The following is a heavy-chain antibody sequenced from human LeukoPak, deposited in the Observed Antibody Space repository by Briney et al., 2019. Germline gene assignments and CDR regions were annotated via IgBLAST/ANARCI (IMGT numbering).Heavy chain of an antibody. J-gene: IGHJ4*02. CDR2: ISGSGSST. Sequence: GGSLRLSCAASGFTFSSYAMSWVRQAPGKGLEWLSSISGSGSSTYYADSVKGRFTISRDNPKNMLYLQMISLRADDTAVYFCAKVDGITIFEVFDYWGQGTLVTVSS. V-gene: IGHV3-23*01. CDR1: GFTFSSYA. D-gene: IGHD3-3*01. CDR3: AKVDGITIFEVFDY.